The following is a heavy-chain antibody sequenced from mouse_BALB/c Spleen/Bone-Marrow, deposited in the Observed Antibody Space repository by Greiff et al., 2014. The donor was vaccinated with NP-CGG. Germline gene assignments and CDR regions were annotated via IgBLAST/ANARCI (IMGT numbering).Heavy chain of an antibody. CDR2: INPNNGGT. D-gene: IGHD2-2*01. J-gene: IGHJ3*01. CDR3: ARSYGYERSWFAY. Sequence: EVKLMESGPEVVKPGASVKISCKTSGYTFTGYTMHWVKQSHGKSLEWIGGINPNNGGTTYNQKFKGKATLTVDKSSSTAYMELRSLTSEDSAVYYCARSYGYERSWFAYWGQGTLVTVSA. V-gene: IGHV1-18*01. CDR1: GYTFTGYT.